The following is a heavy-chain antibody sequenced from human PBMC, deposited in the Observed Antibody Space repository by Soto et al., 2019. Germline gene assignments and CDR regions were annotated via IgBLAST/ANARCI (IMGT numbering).Heavy chain of an antibody. CDR2: ISSSSSYI. Sequence: GSLRLSCAASGFTFSSYSMNWVRQAPGKGLEWVSSISSSSSYIYYADSVKGRFTISRDNAKNSLYLQMNSLRAEDTAVYYCARGFLEWLSTKFDYWGQGTLVTVSS. V-gene: IGHV3-21*01. D-gene: IGHD3-3*01. J-gene: IGHJ4*02. CDR1: GFTFSSYS. CDR3: ARGFLEWLSTKFDY.